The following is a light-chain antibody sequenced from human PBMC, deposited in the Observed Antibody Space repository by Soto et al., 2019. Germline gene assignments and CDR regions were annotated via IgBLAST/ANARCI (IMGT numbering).Light chain of an antibody. V-gene: IGKV1-5*03. CDR2: KTS. Sequence: DIQMTQSPSTLSASVGDRVSITCRASQSLNSWLAWYQQKPGKAPKLLIYKTSTLESRVPSRFSGSGSGTEFPLTISNLQPDDFATHYCQQYNTYSFGQGTKLEIK. J-gene: IGKJ2*01. CDR3: QQYNTYS. CDR1: QSLNSW.